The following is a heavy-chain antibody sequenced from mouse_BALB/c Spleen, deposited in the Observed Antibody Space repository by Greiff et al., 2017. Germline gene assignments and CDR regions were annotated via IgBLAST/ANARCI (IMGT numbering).Heavy chain of an antibody. CDR1: GYSFTGYY. V-gene: IGHV1-31*01. CDR3: AKLGRVYYFDY. Sequence: VQLQQSGPELVKPGASVKISCKASGYSFTGYYMHWVKQSHVKSLEWIGRINPYNGATSYNQNFKDKASLTVDKSSSTAYMELHSLTSEDSAVYYCAKLGRVYYFDYWGQGTTLTVSS. D-gene: IGHD4-1*01. J-gene: IGHJ2*01. CDR2: INPYNGAT.